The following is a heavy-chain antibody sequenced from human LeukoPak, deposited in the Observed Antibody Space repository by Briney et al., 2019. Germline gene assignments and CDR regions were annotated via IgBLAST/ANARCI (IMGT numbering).Heavy chain of an antibody. Sequence: PSETLSLTCAVYGGSFSGYYWSWIRQPPGKGLEWIGEINHSGSTNYNPSLKSRVTISVDTSKNQFSLKLSSVTAADTAVYYCARDGYSGSKTAFDIWGQGTMVTVSS. J-gene: IGHJ3*02. D-gene: IGHD1-26*01. CDR2: INHSGST. CDR3: ARDGYSGSKTAFDI. V-gene: IGHV4-34*01. CDR1: GGSFSGYY.